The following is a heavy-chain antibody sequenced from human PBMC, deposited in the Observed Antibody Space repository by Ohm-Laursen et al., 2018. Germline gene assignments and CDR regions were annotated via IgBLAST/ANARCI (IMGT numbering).Heavy chain of an antibody. V-gene: IGHV4-31*03. CDR2: IYYSGST. D-gene: IGHD5-12*01. Sequence: TLSLTCTVSGGSISSGGYYWSWIRQHPGKGLEWIGYIYYSGSTYYNPSLKSRVTISVDTSKNQFSLKLSSVTAADTVVYYCARDDLRRYSGYDRWGQGTLVTVSS. CDR3: ARDDLRRYSGYDR. CDR1: GGSISSGGYY. J-gene: IGHJ5*02.